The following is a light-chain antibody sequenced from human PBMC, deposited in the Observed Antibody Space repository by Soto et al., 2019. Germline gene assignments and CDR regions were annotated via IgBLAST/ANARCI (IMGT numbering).Light chain of an antibody. CDR2: GAS. CDR1: RSISSN. CDR3: QQYNNWPQT. V-gene: IGKV3-15*01. J-gene: IGKJ1*01. Sequence: EIVMTQSPATLSVSPGERATLSCRASRSISSNLAWYQQRPGQAPRLLIYGASTRATGIPARFSGSGSGTDFTLTISGLQSEDFAVYYCQQYNNWPQTFGQGTKVDIK.